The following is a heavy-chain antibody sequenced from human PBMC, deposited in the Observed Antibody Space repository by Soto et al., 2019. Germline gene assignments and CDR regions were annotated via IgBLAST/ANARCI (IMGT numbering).Heavy chain of an antibody. Sequence: EVQLVESGGALVQPGGSLRLSCAASGFTFNDYSMHWVRQAPGKGLEWIAYISGDSRTKHDADSVKGRFTISRDNAKNSLYLQMNSLKDEDTAIYYCARRTARSGGWLHFDYWGQGTLVTVSS. CDR1: GFTFNDYS. CDR3: ARRTARSGGWLHFDY. CDR2: ISGDSRTK. V-gene: IGHV3-48*02. J-gene: IGHJ4*02. D-gene: IGHD6-19*01.